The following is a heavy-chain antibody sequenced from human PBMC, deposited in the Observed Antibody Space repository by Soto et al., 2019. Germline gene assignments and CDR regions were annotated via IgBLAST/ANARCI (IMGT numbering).Heavy chain of an antibody. CDR1: GFTFSSYA. CDR3: ARGGRPNQYCSGGSCYLDHWYFDL. J-gene: IGHJ2*01. CDR2: ISYDGSNK. Sequence: GGSLRLSCAASGFTFSSYAMHWVRQAPGKGLEWVAVISYDGSNKYYADSVKGRFTISRDNSKNTLYLQMNSLRAEDTAVYYCARGGRPNQYCSGGSCYLDHWYFDLWGRGTLVT. V-gene: IGHV3-30-3*01. D-gene: IGHD2-15*01.